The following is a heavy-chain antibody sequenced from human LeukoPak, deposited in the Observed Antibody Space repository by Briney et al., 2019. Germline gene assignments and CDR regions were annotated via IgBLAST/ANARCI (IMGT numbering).Heavy chain of an antibody. Sequence: GGSLRLSCAGSGFIFNNYAMHWVRQPPGKGLEWVSGISWNSGSIDYADSVKGRFTISRDNAKNSLYLQMNSLRAEDTALYYCAKGSRFDDYFDYWGQGTLVTVSS. J-gene: IGHJ4*02. CDR3: AKGSRFDDYFDY. V-gene: IGHV3-9*01. D-gene: IGHD3-10*02. CDR2: ISWNSGSI. CDR1: GFIFNNYA.